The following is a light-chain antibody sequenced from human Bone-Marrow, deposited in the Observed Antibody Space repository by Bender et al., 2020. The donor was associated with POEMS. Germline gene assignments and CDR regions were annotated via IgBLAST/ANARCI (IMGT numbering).Light chain of an antibody. J-gene: IGLJ1*01. CDR3: AAWDDSLSGHYV. CDR1: SSNIGSNS. Sequence: QSVLTQSPSASGTPGQRVTISCSGRSSNIGSNSVNWYQQVPGAAPKLLIYSTYHRPSGVPDRFSGSKSGTSASLAISGLQSEDEADYCCAAWDDSLSGHYVFGTGTKVTVL. CDR2: STY. V-gene: IGLV1-44*01.